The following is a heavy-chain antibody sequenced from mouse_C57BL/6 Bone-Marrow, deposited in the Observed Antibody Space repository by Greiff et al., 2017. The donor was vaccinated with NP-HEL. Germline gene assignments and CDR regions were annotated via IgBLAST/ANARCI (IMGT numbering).Heavy chain of an antibody. V-gene: IGHV1-53*01. CDR3: ARAYYSNYGYYFDY. J-gene: IGHJ2*01. D-gene: IGHD2-5*01. CDR1: GYTFTSYW. Sequence: QVQLQQSGTELVKPGASVKLSCKASGYTFTSYWMHWVKQRPGQGLEWIGNINPSNGGTNYNEKFKSKATLTVDKSSSTAYMQLSRLTSEASAVYYCARAYYSNYGYYFDYWGQGTTLTVSS. CDR2: INPSNGGT.